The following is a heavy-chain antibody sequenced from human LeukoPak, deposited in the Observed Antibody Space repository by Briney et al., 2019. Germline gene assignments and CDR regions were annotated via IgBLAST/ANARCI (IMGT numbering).Heavy chain of an antibody. Sequence: SETLSLTCTVSGGSISSYYWSWIRQPPGKGLEWIGYIYYSGSTNYNPSLKSRVTISVDTSKNQFSLKLSSVTAADTAVYYCVRHLRVRYYYYYYGMDVWGQGTTVTVSS. J-gene: IGHJ6*02. CDR2: IYYSGST. CDR3: VRHLRVRYYYYYYGMDV. D-gene: IGHD3-22*01. CDR1: GGSISSYY. V-gene: IGHV4-59*08.